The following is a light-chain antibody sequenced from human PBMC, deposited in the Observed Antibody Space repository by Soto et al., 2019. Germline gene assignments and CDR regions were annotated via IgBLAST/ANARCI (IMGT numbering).Light chain of an antibody. CDR2: GAS. CDR1: QSVSSY. V-gene: IGKV3-15*01. Sequence: EIVLTQSPATLSLSPGERATLSCRASQSVSSYFAWYQQKPGQAPRLLIYGASTRATGIPARFSGSGSGTEFTLPISSLQSEDFAVYYCQQYNNWPLYTFGQGTKLEIK. CDR3: QQYNNWPLYT. J-gene: IGKJ2*01.